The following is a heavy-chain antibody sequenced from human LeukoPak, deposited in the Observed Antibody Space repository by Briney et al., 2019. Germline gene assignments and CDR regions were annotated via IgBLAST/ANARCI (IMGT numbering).Heavy chain of an antibody. CDR1: GGSISSYY. V-gene: IGHV4-59*08. CDR2: IYYSGST. D-gene: IGHD3-22*01. CDR3: ARHNPRDSSGYYFDY. J-gene: IGHJ4*02. Sequence: PSETLSLTCTVSGGSISSYYWSWIRQPPGKGLEWIGYIYYSGSTNYNPSLKSRVTISVDTSKNQFSLKLSSMTAADTAVYYCARHNPRDSSGYYFDYWGQGTLVTASS.